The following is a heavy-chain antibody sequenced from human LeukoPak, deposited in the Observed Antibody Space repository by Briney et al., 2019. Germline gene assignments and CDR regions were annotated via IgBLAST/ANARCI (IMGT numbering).Heavy chain of an antibody. CDR1: GDSISSRNW. Sequence: SETLSLTCAVTGDSISSRNWWSWVRQPPGKGLDWIGEISHGGSTKYNPSLKNRVTISKDNFKNEFSLRLNSVTAADTAVYFCTRSGGWWSLDYWGQGALVTVSS. CDR2: ISHGGST. J-gene: IGHJ4*02. D-gene: IGHD2-8*02. CDR3: TRSGGWWSLDY. V-gene: IGHV4-4*02.